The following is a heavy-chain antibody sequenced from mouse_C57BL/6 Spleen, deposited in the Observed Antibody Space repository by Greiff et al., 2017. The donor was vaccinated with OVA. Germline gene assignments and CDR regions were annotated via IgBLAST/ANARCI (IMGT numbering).Heavy chain of an antibody. CDR1: GFSLTSYG. Sequence: VKVVESGPGLVQPSQSLSITCPVSGFSLTSYGVHWVRQSPGKGLEWLGVIWSGGSTDYNAAFISRLSISKDNSKSQVFFKMNSLQADDTAIYYCARNYDYGSSPYWYFDVWGTGTTVTVSS. CDR3: ARNYDYGSSPYWYFDV. CDR2: IWSGGST. D-gene: IGHD1-1*01. J-gene: IGHJ1*03. V-gene: IGHV2-2*01.